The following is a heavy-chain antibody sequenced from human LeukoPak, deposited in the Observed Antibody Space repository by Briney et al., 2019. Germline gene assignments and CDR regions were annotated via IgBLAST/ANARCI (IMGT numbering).Heavy chain of an antibody. CDR3: ARDRIQLWLRNYYYMDV. D-gene: IGHD5-18*01. J-gene: IGHJ6*03. CDR2: ISSSGSTI. Sequence: GGSLRLSCAASGFTFSSYSMNWIRQAPGKGLEWVSYISSSGSTIYYADSVKGRFTISRDNAKNSLYLQMNSLRAEDTAVYYRARDRIQLWLRNYYYMDVWGKGTTVTVSS. V-gene: IGHV3-48*04. CDR1: GFTFSSYS.